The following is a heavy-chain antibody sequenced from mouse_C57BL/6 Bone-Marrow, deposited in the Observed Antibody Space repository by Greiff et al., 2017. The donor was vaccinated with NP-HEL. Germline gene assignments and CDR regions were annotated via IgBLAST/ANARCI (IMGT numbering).Heavy chain of an antibody. CDR1: GYTFTSYG. V-gene: IGHV1-81*01. CDR3: ARDYGSSSFAY. Sequence: VKLMESGAELARPGASVKLSCKASGYTFTSYGISWVKQRTGQGLEWIGEIYPRSGNTYYNEKFKGKATLTADKSPSTAYMELRSLTSEDSAVYFCARDYGSSSFAYWGQGTLVTVSA. CDR2: IYPRSGNT. D-gene: IGHD1-1*01. J-gene: IGHJ3*01.